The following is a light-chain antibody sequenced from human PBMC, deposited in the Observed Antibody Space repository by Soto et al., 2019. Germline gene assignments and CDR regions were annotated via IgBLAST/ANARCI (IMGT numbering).Light chain of an antibody. V-gene: IGLV2-8*01. J-gene: IGLJ1*01. CDR1: SSDVGAYDY. CDR3: SSYAGTNNHV. Sequence: QSVLTQPPSASGSPGQSVTISCTGTSSDVGAYDYVSWHQQHPGKAPKVIIYGVNKRPSGVPDRFSGSKSGNTASLTVSGLQAEDEADYYCSSYAGTNNHVFGIGTKLTVL. CDR2: GVN.